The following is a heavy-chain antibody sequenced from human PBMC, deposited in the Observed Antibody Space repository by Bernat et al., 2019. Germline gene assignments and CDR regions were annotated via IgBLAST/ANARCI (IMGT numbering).Heavy chain of an antibody. CDR2: ISGSGGST. D-gene: IGHD2-15*01. CDR3: AKGRYCSGGSCYLGWFDP. J-gene: IGHJ5*02. Sequence: EVQLLESGGGLVQPGGSLRLSCAASGFTFSSYAMSWVRQAPGKGLECVSAISGSGGSTYYADSVKGRFTISRDNSKNTLYLQMNSLRAEDTAVYYCAKGRYCSGGSCYLGWFDPWGQGTLVTVSS. V-gene: IGHV3-23*01. CDR1: GFTFSSYA.